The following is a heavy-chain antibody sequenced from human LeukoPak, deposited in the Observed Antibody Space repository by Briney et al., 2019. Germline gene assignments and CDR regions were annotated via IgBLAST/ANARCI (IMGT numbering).Heavy chain of an antibody. CDR3: AKEGLALDIVVVPADY. D-gene: IGHD2-2*03. V-gene: IGHV3-23*01. CDR1: GFTFSSYA. Sequence: GGSLRLSCAASGFTFSSYAMSWVRQAPGKGLEWVSAISGSGVSTYYADSVKGRVTISRDNSKNTLYLQMNSLRAEDTAVYYCAKEGLALDIVVVPADYWGQGTLVTVSS. CDR2: ISGSGVST. J-gene: IGHJ4*02.